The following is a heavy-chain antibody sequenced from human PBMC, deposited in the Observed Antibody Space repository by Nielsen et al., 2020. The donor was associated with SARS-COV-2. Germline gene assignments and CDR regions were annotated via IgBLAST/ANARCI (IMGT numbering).Heavy chain of an antibody. CDR3: ARESIAAAGKDFDY. V-gene: IGHV1-3*01. Sequence: ASVKVSCKASGYTFTSYAMHWVRQAPGQRLEWMGWINAGNGNTKYSQKFQGRVTMTRDTSTSTVYMELSSLRSEDTAVYYCARESIAAAGKDFDYWGQGTLVTVSS. J-gene: IGHJ4*02. CDR2: INAGNGNT. D-gene: IGHD6-13*01. CDR1: GYTFTSYA.